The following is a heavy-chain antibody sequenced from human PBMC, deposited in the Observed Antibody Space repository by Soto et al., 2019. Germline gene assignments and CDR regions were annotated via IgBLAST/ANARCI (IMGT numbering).Heavy chain of an antibody. CDR3: ARSSGGAYYGMDV. V-gene: IGHV3-11*06. D-gene: IGHD3-10*01. Sequence: PGGSLRLSCAASGFTFSDYYMSWIRQAPGKGLEWVSYISSSSSYTNYADSVKGRFTISRDNAKNSLYLQMNSLRAEDTAVYYCARSSGGAYYGMDVWGQGTTVTVSS. CDR1: GFTFSDYY. J-gene: IGHJ6*02. CDR2: ISSSSSYT.